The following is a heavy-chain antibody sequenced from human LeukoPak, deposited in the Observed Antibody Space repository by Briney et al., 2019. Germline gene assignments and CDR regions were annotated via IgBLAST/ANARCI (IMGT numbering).Heavy chain of an antibody. CDR1: GFTFSSYG. D-gene: IGHD6-13*01. V-gene: IGHV3-48*01. J-gene: IGHJ4*02. CDR3: ARDLKAYSSSGGVDY. CDR2: ISSSSTTK. Sequence: GGSLRLSCAASGFTFSSYGMNWVRQAPGKGLEWVSYISSSSTTKYYADSVKGRFTISRDSARNSLYLEMHSLRAEDTAVYYCARDLKAYSSSGGVDYWGQGNLVTVSS.